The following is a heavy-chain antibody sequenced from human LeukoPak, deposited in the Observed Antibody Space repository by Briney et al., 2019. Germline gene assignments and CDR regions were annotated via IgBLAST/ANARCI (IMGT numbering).Heavy chain of an antibody. CDR3: ARNIYYYGSGSYADY. CDR2: IYPGDSDT. Sequence: GESLKISCKGSGYSFTSYWIGWVRQMHGKGLEWMGIIYPGDSDTRYSPSFQGQVTISADKSISTAYLQWSSLKASDTAMYYCARNIYYYGSGSYADYWGQGTLVTVSS. V-gene: IGHV5-51*01. CDR1: GYSFTSYW. J-gene: IGHJ4*02. D-gene: IGHD3-10*01.